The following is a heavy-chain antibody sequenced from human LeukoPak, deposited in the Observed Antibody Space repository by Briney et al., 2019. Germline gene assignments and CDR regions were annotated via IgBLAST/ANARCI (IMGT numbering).Heavy chain of an antibody. CDR1: GGSIRSYY. V-gene: IGHV4-59*01. D-gene: IGHD5-18*01. Sequence: SETLSLTCTVSGGSIRSYYWSWIRQPPGKGLEWIGYIYYSGSTNYNPSLKSRVTISVDTSKNQFSLKLSSVTAADTAVYYCARGVYSYGLYYWGQGTLVNVSS. CDR2: IYYSGST. CDR3: ARGVYSYGLYY. J-gene: IGHJ4*02.